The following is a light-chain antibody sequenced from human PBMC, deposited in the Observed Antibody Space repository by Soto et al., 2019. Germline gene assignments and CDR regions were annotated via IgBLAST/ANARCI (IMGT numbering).Light chain of an antibody. CDR2: EVS. V-gene: IGLV2-18*02. J-gene: IGLJ1*01. CDR3: SSYTGSSTYV. Sequence: QSVLTQPPSGSGSPGQSVTISCTGASSDVGSYNRVSWYQQPPGTAPKLMIYEVSDRPSGVPDRFSGSKSGNTASLTISGLQAEDEADYYCSSYTGSSTYVFGTGTKVTVL. CDR1: SSDVGSYNR.